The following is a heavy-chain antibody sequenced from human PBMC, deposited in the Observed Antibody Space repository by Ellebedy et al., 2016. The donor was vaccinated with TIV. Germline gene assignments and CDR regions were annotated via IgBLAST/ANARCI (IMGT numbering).Heavy chain of an antibody. CDR1: GDSISRYPYY. D-gene: IGHD3-10*01. J-gene: IGHJ4*02. Sequence: MPGGSLRLSCTVSGDSISRYPYYWVWIRQPPGKGLEWIGSIFYPGSTYYSASLNSRVTIFVDTSKNQISLDLTFVTAADTAVYYCARNGDSGSYFGYWGQGTPVTVSS. V-gene: IGHV4-39*01. CDR2: IFYPGST. CDR3: ARNGDSGSYFGY.